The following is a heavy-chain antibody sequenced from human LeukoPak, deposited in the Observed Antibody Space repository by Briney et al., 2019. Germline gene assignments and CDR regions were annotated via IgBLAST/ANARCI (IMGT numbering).Heavy chain of an antibody. V-gene: IGHV3-53*05. CDR3: AKDVDQAETGYYFDS. CDR2: IYSGGGT. J-gene: IGHJ4*02. D-gene: IGHD6-13*01. CDR1: GFTVSSNY. Sequence: PGGSLRLSCAASGFTVSSNYMSWVRQAPGKGLEWVSVIYSGGGTYYADSVKGRFTISRDNSKNTLYLQMNSLRAEDTALYYCAKDVDQAETGYYFDSWGQGTLVTVPS.